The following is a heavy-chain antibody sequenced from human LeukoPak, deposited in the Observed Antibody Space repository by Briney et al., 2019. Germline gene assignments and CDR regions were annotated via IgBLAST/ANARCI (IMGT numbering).Heavy chain of an antibody. V-gene: IGHV1-8*01. D-gene: IGHD1-26*01. CDR1: GYTFTSYD. J-gene: IGHJ4*02. Sequence: ASVKVSCKASGYTFTSYDINWVRQATGQGLEWMGWMNPNSGNTGYAQKFQGRVTMTRNTSISTAYMELSSLRSEDTAVYNCASYSGSYRDFDYWGQETLVTVSS. CDR2: MNPNSGNT. CDR3: ASYSGSYRDFDY.